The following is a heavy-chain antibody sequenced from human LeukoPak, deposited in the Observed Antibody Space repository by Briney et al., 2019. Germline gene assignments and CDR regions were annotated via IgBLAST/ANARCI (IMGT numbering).Heavy chain of an antibody. CDR3: ARASVGNGSGSYYNFDY. Sequence: GGSLRLSCAASGFTFSSYWMSWVRQAPGKGLEWVANIKQDGSEKYYVDSVKGRFTISRDNAKNSLYLQMNSLRAEDTAVYYCARASVGNGSGSYYNFDYWGQGTLVTVSS. CDR1: GFTFSSYW. CDR2: IKQDGSEK. V-gene: IGHV3-7*01. D-gene: IGHD3-10*01. J-gene: IGHJ4*02.